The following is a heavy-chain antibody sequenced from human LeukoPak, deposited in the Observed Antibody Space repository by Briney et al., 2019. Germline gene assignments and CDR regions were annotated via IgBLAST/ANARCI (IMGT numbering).Heavy chain of an antibody. CDR1: GFTVSSYW. V-gene: IGHV3-7*04. CDR3: AREEMATFDY. D-gene: IGHD5-24*01. CDR2: IKQDGSEK. J-gene: IGHJ4*02. Sequence: PGGSLRLSCAASGFTVSSYWMSWVRQAPGKGLEWVANIKQDGSEKYYGDSVKGRFTISRDNAKNSLYLQMNSLRAEDTAVYYCAREEMATFDYWGQGTLVTVSS.